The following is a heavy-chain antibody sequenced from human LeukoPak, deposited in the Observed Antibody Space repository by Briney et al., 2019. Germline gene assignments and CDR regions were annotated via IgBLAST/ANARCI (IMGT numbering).Heavy chain of an antibody. D-gene: IGHD3-22*01. CDR1: GYTFTSYD. V-gene: IGHV1-8*01. J-gene: IGHJ6*02. Sequence: ASVKVSCKASGYTFTSYDINWVRRAPGQGLEWMGWINPNSGNTGYPQSFQGRVTVTRNTSISEVDMELSGLRSEGTAVYNCLRGGGDKYDSSGYHYYYYGMDVWGQGTTVTVSS. CDR2: INPNSGNT. CDR3: LRGGGDKYDSSGYHYYYYGMDV.